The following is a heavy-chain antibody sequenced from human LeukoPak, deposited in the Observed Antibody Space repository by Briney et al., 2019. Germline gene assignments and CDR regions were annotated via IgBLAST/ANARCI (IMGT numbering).Heavy chain of an antibody. CDR3: VNQISGWVY. V-gene: IGHV3-64D*06. D-gene: IGHD6-19*01. J-gene: IGHJ4*02. Sequence: GGSLRLSCSASGLTFRPRLMHWVRQAPGKGLEYVSGSSGNGGSKYYADSVKGRFTISRDNSENTVYLQMSSLRPEDTAVYYCVNQISGWVYWGQGTLVTVSS. CDR2: SSGNGGSK. CDR1: GLTFRPRL.